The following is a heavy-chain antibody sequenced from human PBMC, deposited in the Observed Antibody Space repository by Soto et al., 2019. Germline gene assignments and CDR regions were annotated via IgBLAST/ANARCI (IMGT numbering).Heavy chain of an antibody. Sequence: GGSLRLSCAASGLTFRSYWMHWVRQAPGKGLVWVSRINTDGSVAMYVDSVKGRFTISRDNAKNTVSLHMNSLRAEDTALYYCEKDRRRRTFGYFFNYWARGPPVTVPS. CDR3: EKDRRRRTFGYFFNY. J-gene: IGHJ4*02. CDR2: INTDGSVA. V-gene: IGHV3-74*03. CDR1: GLTFRSYW. D-gene: IGHD5-18*01.